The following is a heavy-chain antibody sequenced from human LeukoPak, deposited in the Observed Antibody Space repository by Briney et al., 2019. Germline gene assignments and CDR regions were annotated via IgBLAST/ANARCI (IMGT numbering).Heavy chain of an antibody. D-gene: IGHD3-22*01. J-gene: IGHJ5*01. CDR2: MCGTAGCT. CDR1: GFTFYMYA. V-gene: IGHV3-23*01. Sequence: GGSLRLSCQASGFTFYMYAMSWVRQAPGKGLEWVASMCGTAGCTFYPDSVKGRFTISRDNSKNVLYLRMNSLTAEDTATYYCAKDRPNFHENSGHYYRRDGDSWGQGTLVTVSS. CDR3: AKDRPNFHENSGHYYRRDGDS.